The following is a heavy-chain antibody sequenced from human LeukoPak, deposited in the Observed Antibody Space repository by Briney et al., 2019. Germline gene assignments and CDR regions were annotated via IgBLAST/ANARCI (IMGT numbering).Heavy chain of an antibody. CDR3: ARQRGYCSSGVCRGWFDP. D-gene: IGHD2-8*01. Sequence: GGSLRLSCAASGFTFSSYWMSWMPQAPGKGREGVANIKQDGREKYNVDSVKGRFTISRDNAKTSLYLQMNSLRAKDTAVYYCARQRGYCSSGVCRGWFDPWGQGTLVTVSS. CDR2: IKQDGREK. V-gene: IGHV3-7*01. CDR1: GFTFSSYW. J-gene: IGHJ5*02.